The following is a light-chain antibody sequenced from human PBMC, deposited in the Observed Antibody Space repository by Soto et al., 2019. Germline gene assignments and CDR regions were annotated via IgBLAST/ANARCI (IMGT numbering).Light chain of an antibody. J-gene: IGKJ2*01. Sequence: DIQMTQSPSTLSVSAGDRVTITCRAIQNIGSRLAWYQQKLGKAPKLLIYEASTLDTGVPSRFSGSGAGTEFTLIISSLQPDDFATYFCEQYNSYNTFGKGTKLEIE. CDR3: EQYNSYNT. CDR2: EAS. CDR1: QNIGSR. V-gene: IGKV1-5*03.